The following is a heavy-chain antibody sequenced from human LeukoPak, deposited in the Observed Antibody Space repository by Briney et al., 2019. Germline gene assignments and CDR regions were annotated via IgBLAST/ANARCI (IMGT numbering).Heavy chain of an antibody. D-gene: IGHD3-9*01. CDR3: AKDYGILTGPPYFDY. J-gene: IGHJ4*02. V-gene: IGHV3-9*01. CDR2: ISWNSGSI. CDR1: GFTFDDYA. Sequence: GGSLRLSCAASGFTFDDYAMHWVRQAPGKGLEWASGISWNSGSIGYADSVKGRFTISRDNAKNSLYLQMNSLRAEDTALYYCAKDYGILTGPPYFDYWGQGTLVTVSS.